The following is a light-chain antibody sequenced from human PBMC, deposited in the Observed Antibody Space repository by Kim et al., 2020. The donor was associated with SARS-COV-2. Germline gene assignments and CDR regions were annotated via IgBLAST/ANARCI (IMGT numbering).Light chain of an antibody. CDR3: QQFNSYPV. Sequence: AIQLTQSPSSLSASVGDRVTITCRASQGFGSALAWYQQKPGKAPKLLIYDASSLESGVPSRFSGSGSRTDFTLTISSLQPEDFATYYCQQFNSYPVFGQGTKLEI. V-gene: IGKV1-13*02. CDR2: DAS. J-gene: IGKJ2*01. CDR1: QGFGSA.